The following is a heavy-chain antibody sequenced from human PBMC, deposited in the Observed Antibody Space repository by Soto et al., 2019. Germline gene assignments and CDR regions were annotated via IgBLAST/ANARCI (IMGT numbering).Heavy chain of an antibody. Sequence: QVKLVQSRGEVKKPGASVKVSCKTSGYSFTTYGISWVRQAPGQGLEWMGWISGYNGNTNYAQKLKGRLTMTTDTSTSTAYMELRSLTSDDTAVYYCAREGPAPYYYSGMDVWGQGSTVTVSS. CDR2: ISGYNGNT. V-gene: IGHV1-18*01. J-gene: IGHJ6*02. CDR1: GYSFTTYG. CDR3: AREGPAPYYYSGMDV.